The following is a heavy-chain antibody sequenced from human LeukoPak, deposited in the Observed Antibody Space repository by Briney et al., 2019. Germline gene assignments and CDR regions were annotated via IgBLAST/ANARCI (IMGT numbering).Heavy chain of an antibody. CDR2: ISSSSSYI. J-gene: IGHJ4*02. CDR3: ARAENVDTAMVAFDY. V-gene: IGHV3-21*01. D-gene: IGHD5-18*01. Sequence: GGSLGLSCAASGFTFSSYSMNWVRQAPGKGLEWVSSISSSSSYIYYADSVKGRFTISRDNAKNSLYLQMNSLRAEDTAVYYCARAENVDTAMVAFDYWGQGTLVTVSS. CDR1: GFTFSSYS.